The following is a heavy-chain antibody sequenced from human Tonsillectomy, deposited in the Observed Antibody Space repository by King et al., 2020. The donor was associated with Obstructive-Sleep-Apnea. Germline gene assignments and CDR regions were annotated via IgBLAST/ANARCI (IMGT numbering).Heavy chain of an antibody. CDR2: IYYRGST. Sequence: QLQESGPGLVKPSETLSLTCTVSGGSISNYYWSWIRQPPGKGLEWIGYIYYRGSTHQNSSLKSRVTISVDTSKNQFSLKLSSVTAADTAVYYCARHRSGSYYIFDYWGQGTLVTVSS. D-gene: IGHD1-26*01. CDR3: ARHRSGSYYIFDY. V-gene: IGHV4-59*08. CDR1: GGSISNYY. J-gene: IGHJ4*02.